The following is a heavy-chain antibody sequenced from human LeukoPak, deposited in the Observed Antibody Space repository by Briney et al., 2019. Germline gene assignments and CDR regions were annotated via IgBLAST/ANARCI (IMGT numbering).Heavy chain of an antibody. CDR1: GYTFTSYD. V-gene: IGHV1-8*01. CDR2: MNPNSGNT. D-gene: IGHD5-18*01. J-gene: IGHJ4*02. Sequence: ASVKVSCKASGYTFTSYDINWVRQATGQGLEWMGWMNPNSGNTGYAQKFQGRVTMTRNTSISTAYMELSSLRSEDTAVYYCARGSGQVIVDTAMVEDYWGQGTLVTVSS. CDR3: ARGSGQVIVDTAMVEDY.